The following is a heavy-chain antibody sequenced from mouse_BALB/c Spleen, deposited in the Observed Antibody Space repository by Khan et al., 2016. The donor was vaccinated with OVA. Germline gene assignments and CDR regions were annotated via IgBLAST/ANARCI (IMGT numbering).Heavy chain of an antibody. CDR1: GYTFTDYH. CDR2: IYPGSANT. Sequence: QVQLKESRPELVKPGTSVKISCKASGYTFTDYHINWVKQKPGQGLEWIGWIYPGSANTKYSETFKGKATLTVDTSSSTAYMQLSSLTSEDTAVYFCAGRFDYWGQGTTLTVSS. J-gene: IGHJ2*01. V-gene: IGHV1-84*02. CDR3: AGRFDY.